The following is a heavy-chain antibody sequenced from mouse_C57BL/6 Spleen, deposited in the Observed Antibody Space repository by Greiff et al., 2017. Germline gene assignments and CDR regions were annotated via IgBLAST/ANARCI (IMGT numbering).Heavy chain of an antibody. D-gene: IGHD3-3*01. J-gene: IGHJ4*01. CDR2: IDPSDSYT. CDR3: ARWGTPAAMDY. CDR1: GYTFTSYW. V-gene: IGHV1-59*01. Sequence: QVQLQQPGAELVRPGTSVKLSCKASGYTFTSYWMHWVKQRPGQGLEWIGVIDPSDSYTNYNEKFKSKATLTVDKSSSTAYMQLSSLTSEDSAVYYGARWGTPAAMDYWGQGTSVTVSS.